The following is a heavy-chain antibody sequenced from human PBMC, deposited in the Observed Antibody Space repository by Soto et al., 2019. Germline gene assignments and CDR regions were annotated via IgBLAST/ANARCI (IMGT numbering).Heavy chain of an antibody. CDR2: INHSGST. V-gene: IGHV4-34*01. J-gene: IGHJ4*02. D-gene: IGHD6-13*01. CDR1: GGSFSGYY. Sequence: QVQLQQWGAGLLKPSETLSLTCAVYGGSFSGYYWSWIRQPPGKGLEWIGEINHSGSTNYNPSLKRRVTISVDTSKNQFSLKLSSVTAADTAVYYCARIWGSSSWENFDYWGQGTLVTVSS. CDR3: ARIWGSSSWENFDY.